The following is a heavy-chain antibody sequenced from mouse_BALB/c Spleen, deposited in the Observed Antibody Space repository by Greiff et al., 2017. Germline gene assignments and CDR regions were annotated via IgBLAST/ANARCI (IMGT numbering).Heavy chain of an antibody. V-gene: IGHV1-77*01. CDR3: ARAYGNYWFAY. CDR2: IYPGSGNT. J-gene: IGHJ3*01. CDR1: GYTFTDYY. D-gene: IGHD2-1*01. Sequence: QVQLQQSGAELARPGASVKLSCKASGYTFTDYYINWVKQRTGQGLEWIGEIYPGSGNTYYNEKFKGKATLTADKSSSTAYMQLSSLTSEDSALYFCARAYGNYWFAYWGQGTLVTVSA.